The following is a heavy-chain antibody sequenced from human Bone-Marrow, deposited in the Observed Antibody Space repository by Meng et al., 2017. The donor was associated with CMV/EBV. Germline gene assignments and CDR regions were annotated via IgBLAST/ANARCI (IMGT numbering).Heavy chain of an antibody. Sequence: GESLKISCAASGFAFDDYGMSWVRQAPGKGLEWVANRKQDGSEKYYVDSVKGRFTISRDNAKISLYLQMNSLRAEDTAVYYCARNLGVWGQGTTVTVSS. J-gene: IGHJ6*02. V-gene: IGHV3-7*01. CDR3: ARNLGV. CDR1: GFAFDDYG. CDR2: RKQDGSEK.